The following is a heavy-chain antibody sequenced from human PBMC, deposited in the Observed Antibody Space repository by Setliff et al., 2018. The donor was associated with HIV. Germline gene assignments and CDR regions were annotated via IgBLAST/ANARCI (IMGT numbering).Heavy chain of an antibody. J-gene: IGHJ3*02. CDR1: GGTFSSYA. V-gene: IGHV1-69*05. CDR3: ARAMVRGFGAFDI. D-gene: IGHD3-10*01. Sequence: VASVKVSCKASGGTFSSYAISWVRQAPGQGLEWMGGIIPIFGTANYAQKFQGRVTMTRDTSTSTVYMELSSLRSEDTAVYYCARAMVRGFGAFDIWGQGTMVTVSS. CDR2: IIPIFGTA.